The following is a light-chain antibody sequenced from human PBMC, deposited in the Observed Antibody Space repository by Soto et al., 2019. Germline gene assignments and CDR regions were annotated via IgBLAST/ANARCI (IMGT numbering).Light chain of an antibody. V-gene: IGKV3-20*01. CDR3: QQYRTSTQT. CDR2: GTS. J-gene: IGKJ1*01. CDR1: QTVGSDY. Sequence: EIVLTQSPCTLSLSPGESATLSCRASQTVGSDYLAWYQQRPGQAPRLLIYGTSSRATGIPDRFSGSGSGTDFTLTISRLEPEDFAVYYCQQYRTSTQTFGQGTKVEIK.